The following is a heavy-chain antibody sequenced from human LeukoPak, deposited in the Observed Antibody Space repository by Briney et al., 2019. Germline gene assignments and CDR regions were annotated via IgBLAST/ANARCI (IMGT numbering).Heavy chain of an antibody. Sequence: PSETLSLTCTVFGYSISSGYYWGWIRQPPGKGPEWIGSIFHSGDTCYNPSLKSRVTISVDRSKNQFSLKLSSVTAADTAVYYCAREAGYCGGDCTANNWYFDLWGRGTLVTVSS. J-gene: IGHJ2*01. CDR2: IFHSGDT. D-gene: IGHD2-21*02. CDR1: GYSISSGYY. CDR3: AREAGYCGGDCTANNWYFDL. V-gene: IGHV4-38-2*02.